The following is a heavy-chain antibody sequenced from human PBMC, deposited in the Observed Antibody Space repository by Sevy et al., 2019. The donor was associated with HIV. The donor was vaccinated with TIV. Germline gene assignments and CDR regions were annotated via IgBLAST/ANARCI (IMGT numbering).Heavy chain of an antibody. Sequence: GGSLRLSCAASGFTFSSYSMNWVRQAPGKGLEWISYISSGSITIYYADSVKGRFTISRDNAKNSLYLQMNSLRGEDTAVYYCARAPRGGYCNGGRCSRGRFDIWGQGTLVTVSS. J-gene: IGHJ3*02. D-gene: IGHD2-15*01. V-gene: IGHV3-48*01. CDR3: ARAPRGGYCNGGRCSRGRFDI. CDR1: GFTFSSYS. CDR2: ISSGSITI.